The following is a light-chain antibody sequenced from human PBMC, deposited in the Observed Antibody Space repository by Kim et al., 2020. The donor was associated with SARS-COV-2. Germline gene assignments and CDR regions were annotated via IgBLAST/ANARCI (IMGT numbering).Light chain of an antibody. CDR2: QDT. CDR3: QAWDSNTLNV. J-gene: IGLJ1*01. Sequence: SYELTQPPSVSVSPGQTASITCSGDKLGDKYACWYQQKPGQSPVLVIYQDTKRPSGIPERFSGSNSGNTAPLTISGTQAMDEADYYCQAWDSNTLNVFGTGTKVTVL. CDR1: KLGDKY. V-gene: IGLV3-1*01.